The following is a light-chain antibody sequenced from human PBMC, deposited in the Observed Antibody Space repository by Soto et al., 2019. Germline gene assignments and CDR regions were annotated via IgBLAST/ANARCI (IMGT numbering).Light chain of an antibody. CDR1: GSDVGNYYY. CDR2: EVN. J-gene: IGLJ3*02. Sequence: QSALTQPPSASGSPGQSVTISCTGTGSDVGNYYYVSWYQQHPGKAPKLAIYEVNKRPSGVPDRFSGSKSGNTASLTVSGLQAEDEADYYCASYAGSKGVLFGGGTKLTVL. V-gene: IGLV2-8*01. CDR3: ASYAGSKGVL.